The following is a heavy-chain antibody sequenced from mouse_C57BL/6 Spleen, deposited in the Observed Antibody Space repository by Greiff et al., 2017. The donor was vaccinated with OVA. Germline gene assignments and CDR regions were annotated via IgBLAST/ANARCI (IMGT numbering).Heavy chain of an antibody. CDR1: GYTFTDYY. D-gene: IGHD3-2*02. Sequence: QVQLQQSGAELVRPGASVKLSCKASGYTFTDYYINWVKQRPGQGLEWIARIYPGSGNTYYNEKFKGKATLTAEKSSSTAYMQLSSLTSEDSAVYFCARRDSSGYLYYAMDYWGQGTSVTVAS. CDR2: IYPGSGNT. V-gene: IGHV1-76*01. J-gene: IGHJ4*01. CDR3: ARRDSSGYLYYAMDY.